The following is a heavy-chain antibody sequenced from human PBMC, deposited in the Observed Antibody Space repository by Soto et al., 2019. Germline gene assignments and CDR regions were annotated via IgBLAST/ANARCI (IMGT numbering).Heavy chain of an antibody. V-gene: IGHV3-23*01. J-gene: IGHJ4*02. CDR2: ISGSDVST. D-gene: IGHD1-1*01. Sequence: GGSLRLSCAASGFTFSSYAMTCVRQAPGKGLEWVSVISGSDVSTDYADSVTGRVTISRDNSKNTLYLQMNSLRAEDTAVYYCAKDGGTTLTPASYYFDYGGQGTLVNVSS. CDR3: AKDGGTTLTPASYYFDY. CDR1: GFTFSSYA.